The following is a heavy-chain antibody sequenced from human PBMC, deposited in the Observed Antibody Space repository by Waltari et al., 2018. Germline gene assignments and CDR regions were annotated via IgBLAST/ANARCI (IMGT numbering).Heavy chain of an antibody. Sequence: QVMLQESGPGLVKASETLSLTCTVSGDSVTSGYYYWSWIRQPPGKGLEWIGYIYYSGTTDYNPSLKSRVTISVDTSKNQFSLKLSSVTAAETAVYYCAREKWGYYYDSSGNYFDRWGQGTLVTVSS. V-gene: IGHV4-61*01. D-gene: IGHD3-22*01. J-gene: IGHJ4*02. CDR2: IYYSGTT. CDR1: GDSVTSGYYY. CDR3: AREKWGYYYDSSGNYFDR.